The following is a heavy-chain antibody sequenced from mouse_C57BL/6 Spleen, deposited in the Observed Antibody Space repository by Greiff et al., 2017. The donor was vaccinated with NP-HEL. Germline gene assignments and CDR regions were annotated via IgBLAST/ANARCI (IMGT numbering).Heavy chain of an antibody. J-gene: IGHJ2*01. CDR3: ARSSYYGSDDY. D-gene: IGHD1-1*01. CDR2: IYSGSGNT. Sequence: QVQLQQSGPELVKPGASVKISCKASGYSFTSYYIHWVKQRPGQGLEWIGWIYSGSGNTKYNEKFKGKATLTADTSSSTAYMQLSSLTSEDSAVYYCARSSYYGSDDYWGQGTTLTVSS. V-gene: IGHV1-66*01. CDR1: GYSFTSYY.